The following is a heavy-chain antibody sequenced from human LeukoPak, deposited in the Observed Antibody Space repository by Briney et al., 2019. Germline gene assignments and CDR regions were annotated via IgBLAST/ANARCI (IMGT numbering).Heavy chain of an antibody. J-gene: IGHJ5*02. Sequence: GRSLRPSCAASGXTLSDSAIHWVRQASGKGLGWVGLHDRPAKSYATTYGASVGGRFTISRDDSKNTAYLQMDSLKAEDTALYYCTRDRGTYNWLDPWGQGTLVTVSS. D-gene: IGHD1-26*01. CDR3: TRDRGTYNWLDP. CDR1: GXTLSDSA. V-gene: IGHV3-73*01. CDR2: HDRPAKSYAT.